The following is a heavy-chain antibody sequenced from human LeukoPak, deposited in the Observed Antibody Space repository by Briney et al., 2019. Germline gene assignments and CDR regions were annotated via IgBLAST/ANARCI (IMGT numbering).Heavy chain of an antibody. J-gene: IGHJ4*02. V-gene: IGHV3-23*01. CDR3: AKGKYYYGSGSYPSAYYFDY. CDR2: ISGSGGST. D-gene: IGHD3-10*01. CDR1: GFTFSSYA. Sequence: GGSLRLSCAASGFTFSSYAMSWVRQAPGKGLEWVSAISGSGGSTYYADSVKGRFTISRDNSKNTLYLQMNSLRTEYTAVYYCAKGKYYYGSGSYPSAYYFDYWGQGTLVTVSS.